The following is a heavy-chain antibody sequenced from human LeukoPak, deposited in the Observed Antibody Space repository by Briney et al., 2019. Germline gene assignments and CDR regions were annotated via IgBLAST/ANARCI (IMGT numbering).Heavy chain of an antibody. Sequence: GGSLRLSYAASGFTFSSYAMSWVRQAPGKGLEWVSAISGSGGSTYYADSVKGRFTISRDNSKNTLYLQMNSLRAEDTAVYYCATHISGWWNWYFDLWGRGTLVTVSS. V-gene: IGHV3-23*01. CDR2: ISGSGGST. D-gene: IGHD6-19*01. J-gene: IGHJ2*01. CDR1: GFTFSSYA. CDR3: ATHISGWWNWYFDL.